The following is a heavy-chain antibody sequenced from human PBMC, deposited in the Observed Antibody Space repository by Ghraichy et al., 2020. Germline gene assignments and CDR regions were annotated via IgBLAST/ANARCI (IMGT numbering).Heavy chain of an antibody. CDR1: GFTVSSNY. CDR3: ARDSITMVRGGGY. CDR2: IYSGGST. D-gene: IGHD3-10*01. V-gene: IGHV3-66*01. J-gene: IGHJ4*02. Sequence: WGSLRLSCAASGFTVSSNYMSWVRQAPGKGLEWVSVIYSGGSTYYADSVKGRFTISRDNSKNTLYLQMNSLRAEDTAVYYCARDSITMVRGGGYWGQGTLVTVSS.